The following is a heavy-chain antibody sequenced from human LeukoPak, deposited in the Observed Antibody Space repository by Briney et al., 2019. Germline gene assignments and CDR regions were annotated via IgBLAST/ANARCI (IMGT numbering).Heavy chain of an antibody. Sequence: PGRFLRLSCAASGFTFSSYGMHWVRQAPGKGLEWVAVIWDDGSNKYYPDSVKGRFTISRDNSKNTLYLQVNSLRAEDTAVYYCARDANFGYDAFDIWGQGTMVTVSS. V-gene: IGHV3-33*01. D-gene: IGHD3-10*01. CDR3: ARDANFGYDAFDI. CDR1: GFTFSSYG. CDR2: IWDDGSNK. J-gene: IGHJ3*02.